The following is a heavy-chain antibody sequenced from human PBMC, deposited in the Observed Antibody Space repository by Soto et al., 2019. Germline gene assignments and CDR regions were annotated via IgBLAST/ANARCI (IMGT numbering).Heavy chain of an antibody. Sequence: EEKLVQSGGGLVRPGGSLRLSCVGSEITFSNYWMNWVRQTPGKGLEWVANIKPDGSAKAYVDSVKGRFTVSRDNAKNSLYLQMNSLRAEDTAVYFCAAWDISNPWGQGTLVTVSS. CDR1: EITFSNYW. D-gene: IGHD2-15*01. J-gene: IGHJ5*02. V-gene: IGHV3-7*01. CDR3: AAWDISNP. CDR2: IKPDGSAK.